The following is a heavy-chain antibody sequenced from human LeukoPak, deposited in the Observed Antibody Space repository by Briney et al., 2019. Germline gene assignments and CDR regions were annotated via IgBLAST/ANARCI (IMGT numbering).Heavy chain of an antibody. CDR1: GFTFSTYW. J-gene: IGHJ4*02. CDR2: IKGDGSST. CDR3: VGDPDYGGYSRFDY. D-gene: IGHD4-23*01. V-gene: IGHV3-74*01. Sequence: GGSLRLSCAASGFTFSTYWMHWVRHAPGKGLVWVSRIKGDGSSTSYADSVKGRFTISRDNDKNTLYLQRNSLRGEDTAVYYCVGDPDYGGYSRFDYWGQGTLVTVPS.